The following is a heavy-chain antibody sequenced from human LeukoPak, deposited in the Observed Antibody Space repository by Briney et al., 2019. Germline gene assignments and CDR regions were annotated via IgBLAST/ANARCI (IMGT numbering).Heavy chain of an antibody. CDR2: INHSGST. Sequence: PSETLSLTCAVYGGSFSGYYWSWIRQPPGKGLEWIGEINHSGSTNYNPSLKSRVTISVDTSKNQFSLKLSSVTAADTAVYYCARGSGSYGMDVWGQGTTVTVSS. CDR3: ARGSGSYGMDV. J-gene: IGHJ6*02. V-gene: IGHV4-34*01. CDR1: GGSFSGYY. D-gene: IGHD3-22*01.